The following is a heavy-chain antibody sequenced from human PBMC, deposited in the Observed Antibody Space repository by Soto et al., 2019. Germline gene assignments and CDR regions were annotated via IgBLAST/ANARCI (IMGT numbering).Heavy chain of an antibody. CDR3: ARGATTNRGYYYYYYYMDV. D-gene: IGHD5-12*01. J-gene: IGHJ6*03. CDR1: GGSISSYY. CDR2: IYYSGST. V-gene: IGHV4-59*01. Sequence: SETLSLTCTVSGGSISSYYWSWIRQPPGKGLEWIGYIYYSGSTNYNPSLKSRVTISVDTSKNQFSLKLSSVTAADTAVYYCARGATTNRGYYYYYYYMDVWGKGTTVTVSS.